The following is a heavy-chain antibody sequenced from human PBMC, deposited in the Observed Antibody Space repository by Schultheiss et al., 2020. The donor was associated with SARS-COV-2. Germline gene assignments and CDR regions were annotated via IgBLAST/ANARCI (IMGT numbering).Heavy chain of an antibody. J-gene: IGHJ4*02. CDR3: VRWAIAAAGLFDY. D-gene: IGHD6-13*01. Sequence: SETLSLTCTVSGGSISSSSYYWSWIRQPPGKGLEWIGEINHSGSTNYNPSLKSRVTISVDTSKNQFSLKLSSVTAADTAVYYCVRWAIAAAGLFDYWGQGTLVTVSS. CDR2: INHSGST. V-gene: IGHV4-39*07. CDR1: GGSISSSSYY.